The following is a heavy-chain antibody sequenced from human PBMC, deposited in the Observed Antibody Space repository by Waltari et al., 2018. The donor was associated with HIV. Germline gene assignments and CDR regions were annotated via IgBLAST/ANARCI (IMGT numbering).Heavy chain of an antibody. CDR3: ERDNWNYPYYYYGMDV. V-gene: IGHV3-7*01. CDR1: GFTFSRHW. CDR2: IKQGGREI. D-gene: IGHD1-7*01. Sequence: EVQLVESGGGLVQPGWSLRLSCAASGFTFSRHWMSWVRQAPGKGLEWVANIKQGGREIYDVDSVKGRFTISRDKAKNSLYLQMNSLRAEDTGVYYCERDNWNYPYYYYGMDVWGQGTTVTVSS. J-gene: IGHJ6*02.